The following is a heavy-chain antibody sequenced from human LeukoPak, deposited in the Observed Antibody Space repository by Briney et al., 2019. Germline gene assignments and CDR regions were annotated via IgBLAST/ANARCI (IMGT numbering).Heavy chain of an antibody. J-gene: IGHJ1*01. V-gene: IGHV5-51*01. D-gene: IGHD5-18*01. CDR1: GYSLTSYW. Sequence: GEALKISCKGSGYSLTSYWIGWGRRRPGKGLEWMGIIYPGDSDTRYSPSFQGQVTISADKSISTAYLQWSSLKASDTAMYYCAREEYSYGYGGEYFQHWGQGTLVTVSS. CDR2: IYPGDSDT. CDR3: AREEYSYGYGGEYFQH.